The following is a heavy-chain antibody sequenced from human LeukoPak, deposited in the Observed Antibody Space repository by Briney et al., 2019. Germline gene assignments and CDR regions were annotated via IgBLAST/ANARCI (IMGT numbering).Heavy chain of an antibody. CDR2: ISGSSYSI. J-gene: IGHJ3*02. Sequence: PGGSLRLSCAASGFTFSSYSMHWVRQAPGKGLEWVSSISGSSYSIYYADSVKGRFTISRDNAKNSLYLQMNSLTAEDTAVYYCARSEGRPFDIWGQGTMGTVSS. D-gene: IGHD6-6*01. CDR1: GFTFSSYS. V-gene: IGHV3-21*01. CDR3: ARSEGRPFDI.